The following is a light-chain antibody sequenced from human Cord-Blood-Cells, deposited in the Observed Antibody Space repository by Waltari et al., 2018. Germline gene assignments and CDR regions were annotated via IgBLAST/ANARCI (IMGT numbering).Light chain of an antibody. V-gene: IGLV2-23*01. Sequence: QSALTQPASVSGSPGQSITISCTGTSSDVGSYNLVSWYQQHPGKAPKLRIYEGSKRPSGVSNLFSGSKSGNTASLTISVLQAEDEADYYCCSYAGSSTWVFGGGTKLTVL. CDR2: EGS. CDR1: SSDVGSYNL. J-gene: IGLJ3*02. CDR3: CSYAGSSTWV.